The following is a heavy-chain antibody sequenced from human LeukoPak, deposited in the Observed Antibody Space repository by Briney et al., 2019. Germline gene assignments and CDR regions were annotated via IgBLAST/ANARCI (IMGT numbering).Heavy chain of an antibody. CDR3: GGLYCSGGSCYSGWFDP. D-gene: IGHD2-15*01. J-gene: IGHJ5*02. Sequence: PSETLSLTCTVSGGSFSSFYWSWIRQPPGKRLEWIAYVSKSGSTNYNPSLKSRVTISLDTSKNQFSLKLSSVTAADTAVYYCGGLYCSGGSCYSGWFDPWGQGTLVTVSS. V-gene: IGHV4-59*12. CDR2: VSKSGST. CDR1: GGSFSSFY.